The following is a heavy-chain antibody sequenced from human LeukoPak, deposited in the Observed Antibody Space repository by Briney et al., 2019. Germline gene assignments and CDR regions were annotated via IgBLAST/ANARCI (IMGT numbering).Heavy chain of an antibody. CDR3: ARDPRYCTGGSCYHPQYYYYGMDV. V-gene: IGHV3-7*01. D-gene: IGHD2-15*01. CDR1: GFTLSSYW. J-gene: IGHJ6*02. Sequence: GGSLRLSCAASGFTLSSYWMSWVRQAPGQGLEWVANIKQVGSEKYYVDSVKGRFTISRDNAKNSLDLQMNSLRAEDTAVYYCARDPRYCTGGSCYHPQYYYYGMDVWGQGTTVTVSS. CDR2: IKQVGSEK.